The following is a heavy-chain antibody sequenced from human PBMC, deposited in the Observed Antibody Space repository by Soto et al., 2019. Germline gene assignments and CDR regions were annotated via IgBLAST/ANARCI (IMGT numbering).Heavy chain of an antibody. V-gene: IGHV1-69*01. CDR2: IIPIFGTA. D-gene: IGHD4-17*01. CDR1: GGTFSSYA. CDR3: TQGEATVTTDYYYGMDV. Sequence: QVQLVQSGAEVKKPGSSVKVSCKASGGTFSSYAISWVRQAPGQGLEWMGGIIPIFGTANYAQKFQGRVTITADESTSTAYMELSSLRSEDTAVYYCTQGEATVTTDYYYGMDVWGQGTTVTVSS. J-gene: IGHJ6*02.